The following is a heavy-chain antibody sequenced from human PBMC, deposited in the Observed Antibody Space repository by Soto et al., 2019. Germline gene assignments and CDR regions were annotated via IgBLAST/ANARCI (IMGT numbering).Heavy chain of an antibody. D-gene: IGHD2-2*01. V-gene: IGHV3-13*01. Sequence: EVQLVESGGGLVQPGGSLRLSCAASGFTFSSYDMHWVRQVTGKGLEWVSAIGTAGDTYYPGSVKDRFTISRENAKNSLYLQMNSLRVGDTAMYYCARGWYCSRTSCRDDGYFDLWGRGTLVTVSS. CDR2: IGTAGDT. CDR3: ARGWYCSRTSCRDDGYFDL. J-gene: IGHJ2*01. CDR1: GFTFSSYD.